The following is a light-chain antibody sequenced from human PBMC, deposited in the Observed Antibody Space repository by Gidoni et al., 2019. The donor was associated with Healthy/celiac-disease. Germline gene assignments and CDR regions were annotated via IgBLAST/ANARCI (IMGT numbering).Light chain of an antibody. CDR2: AAS. V-gene: IGKV1-39*01. Sequence: DIQMTQSPSSLSASVGDRVTITCRASQSISSYLNWYQQKPGKDPKLLIYAASSLQSGVPSRFSGRGSGTDFTLTISSLQPEDFATDYCQQSYSTLKSTFGQGTRLEIK. J-gene: IGKJ5*01. CDR1: QSISSY. CDR3: QQSYSTLKST.